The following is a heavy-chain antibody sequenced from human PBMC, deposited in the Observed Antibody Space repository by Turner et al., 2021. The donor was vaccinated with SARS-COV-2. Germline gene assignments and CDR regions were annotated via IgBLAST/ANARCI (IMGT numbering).Heavy chain of an antibody. CDR3: ARDGGTGTTFPFFDY. J-gene: IGHJ4*02. Sequence: QVQLEESGGCVVQPGRSLRLSCAASGFSFSSYGMHRVRQAPGKGLGWVAVSWYAGSYKYYADSVKGRFTISRDNSKNTLYLQMNSLRAEDTALYYWARDGGTGTTFPFFDYWGQGTLVTVSS. V-gene: IGHV3-33*01. CDR2: SWYAGSYK. CDR1: GFSFSSYG. D-gene: IGHD1-7*01.